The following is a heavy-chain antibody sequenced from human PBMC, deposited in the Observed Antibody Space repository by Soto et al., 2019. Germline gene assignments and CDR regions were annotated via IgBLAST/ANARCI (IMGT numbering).Heavy chain of an antibody. V-gene: IGHV1-3*01. Sequence: ASVKVSCKASGYTFTSYAMHWVRQAPGQRLEWMGWINAGNGNTKYSQKFQGRVTITRDTSASTAYMELSSLRSDDTAVYYCARGGDGYNFGAVYWGQGTPVTVSS. J-gene: IGHJ4*02. CDR2: INAGNGNT. D-gene: IGHD2-21*01. CDR1: GYTFTSYA. CDR3: ARGGDGYNFGAVY.